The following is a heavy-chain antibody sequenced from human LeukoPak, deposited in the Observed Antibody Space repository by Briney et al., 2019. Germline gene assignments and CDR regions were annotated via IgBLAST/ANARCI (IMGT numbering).Heavy chain of an antibody. V-gene: IGHV4-59*01. Sequence: KPSETLSLTCTVSGGSISSYYWSWIRQPPGKGLEWIGYIYYSGSTNYNPSLKSRVTISVDTSKNQFSLKLRSVTAADTAVYYCARVGHDDYSNYYYYYMDVWGKGTTVTVSS. CDR1: GGSISSYY. J-gene: IGHJ6*03. CDR3: ARVGHDDYSNYYYYYMDV. D-gene: IGHD4-11*01. CDR2: IYYSGST.